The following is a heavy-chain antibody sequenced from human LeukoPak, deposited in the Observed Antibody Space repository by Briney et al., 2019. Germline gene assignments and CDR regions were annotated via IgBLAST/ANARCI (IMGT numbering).Heavy chain of an antibody. CDR2: ISYDGSNK. CDR3: ARVPIVGLTTYAFDI. V-gene: IGHV3-30*04. J-gene: IGHJ3*02. CDR1: GFTFSSYA. Sequence: GGSLRLSCAASGFTFSSYAMHWVRQAPGKGLEWVAVISYDGSNKYYADSVKGRFTISRDNSKNTLYLQMNSLRAEDTAVYYCARVPIVGLTTYAFDIWGQGTMVTVSS. D-gene: IGHD1-26*01.